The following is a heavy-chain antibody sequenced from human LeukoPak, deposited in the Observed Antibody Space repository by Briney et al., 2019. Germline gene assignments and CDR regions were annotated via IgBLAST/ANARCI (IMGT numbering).Heavy chain of an antibody. J-gene: IGHJ4*02. V-gene: IGHV4-4*07. Sequence: PSETPSLTCTVSGGSISSYYWSWIRQPAGKGLEWIGRIYTSGSTNYNPSLKSRVTMSVDTSKNQFSLKLSSVTAADTAVYYCARLRVTYYDFWSGYYGTPDGDYWGQGTLVTVSS. CDR2: IYTSGST. D-gene: IGHD3-3*01. CDR1: GGSISSYY. CDR3: ARLRVTYYDFWSGYYGTPDGDY.